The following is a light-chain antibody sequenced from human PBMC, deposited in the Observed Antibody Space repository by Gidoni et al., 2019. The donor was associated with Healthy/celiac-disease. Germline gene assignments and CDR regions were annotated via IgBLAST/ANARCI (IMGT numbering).Light chain of an antibody. J-gene: IGKJ1*01. CDR1: QSISSW. V-gene: IGKV1-5*03. Sequence: DIQMTQSPSTLSASVGDRVTITCRASQSISSWLAWYQQKPGKAPKLLIYKASSLESGVPSRFSGSGSGTEFTRTISSLQPDYFATYFCQQYNRYPGTFGQGTKVEIK. CDR3: QQYNRYPGT. CDR2: KAS.